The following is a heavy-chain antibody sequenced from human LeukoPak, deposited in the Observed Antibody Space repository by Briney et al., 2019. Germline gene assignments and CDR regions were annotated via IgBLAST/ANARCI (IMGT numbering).Heavy chain of an antibody. CDR1: GYTFTGYY. Sequence: GASVKVSCKASGYTFTGYYMHWVRQAPGQGLEWMGRINPNSGGTNYAQKFQGRVTMTRDTSISTAYMELSRLRSDDTAVYYCASPDDYGDYGWVPFDYWGQGTLVTVSS. CDR2: INPNSGGT. D-gene: IGHD4-17*01. CDR3: ASPDDYGDYGWVPFDY. J-gene: IGHJ4*02. V-gene: IGHV1-2*06.